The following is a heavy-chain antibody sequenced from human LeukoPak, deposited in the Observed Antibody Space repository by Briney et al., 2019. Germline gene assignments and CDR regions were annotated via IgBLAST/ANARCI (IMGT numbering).Heavy chain of an antibody. D-gene: IGHD2-15*01. V-gene: IGHV7-4-1*02. Sequence: ASVKVSCKASGYTFTSYAINWVRQAPGQGLEWMGWITTNTGDPTYAQDFTGRFVFSLDTSVSTAYLQISSLKLEDTAVYYCARDGSRLDIWGQGTMVIVSS. CDR1: GYTFTSYA. J-gene: IGHJ3*02. CDR2: ITTNTGDP. CDR3: ARDGSRLDI.